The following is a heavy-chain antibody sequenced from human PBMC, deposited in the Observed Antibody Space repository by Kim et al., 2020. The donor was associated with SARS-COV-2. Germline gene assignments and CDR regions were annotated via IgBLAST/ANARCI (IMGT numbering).Heavy chain of an antibody. CDR3: ARQVDDSSGYYFDY. V-gene: IGHV4-39*01. Sequence: NPSLKSRVTISVDTSKNQFSLKLSSVTAADTAVYYCARQVDDSSGYYFDYWGQGTLVTVSS. D-gene: IGHD3-22*01. J-gene: IGHJ4*02.